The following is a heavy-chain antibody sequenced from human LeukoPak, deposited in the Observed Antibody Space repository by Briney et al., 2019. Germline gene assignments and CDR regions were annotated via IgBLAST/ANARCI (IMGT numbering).Heavy chain of an antibody. Sequence: KPSETLSLTRTVSGGSISSYFWSWIRQPAGKGLEWIGRIYTGGTTNYNPSLKSRVTMSVDTSKNQFSLKLSSVTAADTAIYYCAKSVSVAAAGMYYSYMDAWGKGTTVTVSS. CDR3: AKSVSVAAAGMYYSYMDA. J-gene: IGHJ6*03. CDR1: GGSISSYF. V-gene: IGHV4-4*07. CDR2: IYTGGTT. D-gene: IGHD6-13*01.